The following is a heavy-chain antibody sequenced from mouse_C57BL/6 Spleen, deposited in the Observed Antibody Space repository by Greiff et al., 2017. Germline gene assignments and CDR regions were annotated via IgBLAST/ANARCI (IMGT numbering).Heavy chain of an antibody. CDR2: IDPSDSYT. V-gene: IGHV1-50*01. Sequence: QVQLQQPGAELVKPGASVKLSCKASGYTFTSYWMQWVKQRPGQGLEWIGEIDPSDSYTNYNQKFKGKATLTVDTSSGTAYMQLSSRTSEDSAVDYCARVYGSSYCDYWGQGTTRTVSS. D-gene: IGHD1-1*01. J-gene: IGHJ2*01. CDR3: ARVYGSSYCDY. CDR1: GYTFTSYW.